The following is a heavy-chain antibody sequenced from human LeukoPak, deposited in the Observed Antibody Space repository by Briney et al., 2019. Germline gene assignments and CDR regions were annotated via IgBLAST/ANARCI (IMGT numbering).Heavy chain of an antibody. CDR2: IYYSGST. CDR3: AREGGGNAFDY. V-gene: IGHV4-59*01. J-gene: IGHJ4*02. CDR1: GGSISSYY. Sequence: PSETLSLTCTVSGGSISSYYWSWIRQPPGKGLEWIGYIYYSGSTNYNPSLKSRVTISVDTSKNQFSLKLSSVTAADTAVYYSAREGGGNAFDYWGQGTLVTVSS. D-gene: IGHD4-23*01.